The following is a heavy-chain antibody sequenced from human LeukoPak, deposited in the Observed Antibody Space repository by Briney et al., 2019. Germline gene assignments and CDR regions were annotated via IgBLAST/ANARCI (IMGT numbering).Heavy chain of an antibody. CDR3: ARGMRWLQSLYY. CDR1: GYTFTSYD. V-gene: IGHV1-8*01. CDR2: MNPNSGNT. Sequence: ASVRVSCKASGYTFTSYDINWVRQAAGQGREGMGWMNPNSGNTGYAQKFQGRVTMTRNTSISTAYMELSSLRSEDTAVYYCARGMRWLQSLYYWGQGTLVTVSS. D-gene: IGHD5-24*01. J-gene: IGHJ4*02.